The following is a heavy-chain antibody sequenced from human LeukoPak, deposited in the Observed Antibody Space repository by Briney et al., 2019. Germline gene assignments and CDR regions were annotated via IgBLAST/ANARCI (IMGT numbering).Heavy chain of an antibody. D-gene: IGHD6-19*01. Sequence: GGSLRLSCAASGFTFSSYAMHWVRQAPGKGPEWVAVISYDGSNKYYADSVKGRFTISRDNSKNTLYLQMNSLRAEDTAVYYCARGGSSGYWGIDYWGQGTLVTVSS. CDR3: ARGGSSGYWGIDY. J-gene: IGHJ4*02. V-gene: IGHV3-30-3*01. CDR1: GFTFSSYA. CDR2: ISYDGSNK.